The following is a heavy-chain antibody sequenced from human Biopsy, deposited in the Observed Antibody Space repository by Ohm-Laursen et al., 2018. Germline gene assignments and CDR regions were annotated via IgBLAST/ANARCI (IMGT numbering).Heavy chain of an antibody. J-gene: IGHJ1*01. CDR3: ARGSNEYGGLYFPH. CDR1: DGSFTGHY. V-gene: IGHV4-59*11. CDR2: ISYTGYT. Sequence: TLSLTCAVSDGSFTGHYWSWIRQPPGKGLEWIGHISYTGYTSYKSSLKSRVTISLDTSRKHFSLRLTSLAAADTAVYYCARGSNEYGGLYFPHWGQGTLVTVSS. D-gene: IGHD4-23*01.